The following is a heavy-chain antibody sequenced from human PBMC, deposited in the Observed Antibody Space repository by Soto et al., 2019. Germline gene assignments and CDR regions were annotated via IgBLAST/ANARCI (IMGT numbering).Heavy chain of an antibody. CDR2: IYYSGST. Sequence: PSETLSLTCTVSGGSISNFYWSWIRQPPGKGLEWIGYIYYSGSTNYNPSLKSRVTMSVDTSKNQFSLKLKSVTAADTAVYYCARGGYYDSGSYYHDLTWFDPWGQGTLVTVS. J-gene: IGHJ5*02. CDR1: GGSISNFY. V-gene: IGHV4-59*01. D-gene: IGHD3-10*01. CDR3: ARGGYYDSGSYYHDLTWFDP.